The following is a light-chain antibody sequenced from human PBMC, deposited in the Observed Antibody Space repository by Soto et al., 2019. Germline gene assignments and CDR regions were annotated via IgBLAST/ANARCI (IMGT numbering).Light chain of an antibody. CDR2: DAS. CDR1: QRIDRY. V-gene: IGKV1-5*01. CDR3: QQYKDGAWT. J-gene: IGKJ1*01. Sequence: DLQLTQSPSPLSASVGDRVTVTCRASQRIDRYLAWYQQKPGKAPKLLVYDASTLEGGVPSSFSGSGSATEFILTISSLQPDDFATYYCQQYKDGAWTFGKGTRVEIK.